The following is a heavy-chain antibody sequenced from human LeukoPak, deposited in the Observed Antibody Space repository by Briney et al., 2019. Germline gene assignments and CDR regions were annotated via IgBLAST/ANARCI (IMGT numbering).Heavy chain of an antibody. V-gene: IGHV4-59*01. J-gene: IGHJ3*01. CDR1: GGSISSDY. D-gene: IGHD2-2*01. CDR2: IYNSGST. CDR3: ARDPCITTSCHRPMSDAFGV. Sequence: PSETLSLTCTVSGGSISSDYWSWIRQPPGKRLEWIGYIYNSGSTNYNPSLKSRVTISVDTSKNQFSLKLTSVTAADTAVYYCARDPCITTSCHRPMSDAFGVWGQGTMVTVSS.